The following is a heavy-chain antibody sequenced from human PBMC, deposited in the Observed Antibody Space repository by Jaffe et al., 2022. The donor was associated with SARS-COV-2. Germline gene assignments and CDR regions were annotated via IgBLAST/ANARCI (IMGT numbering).Heavy chain of an antibody. D-gene: IGHD3-10*01. V-gene: IGHV4-31*03. Sequence: HVQLQESGPGLVEPSQTLSLTCSVSTGSISSGNYFWHWIRQHPGQGLEWIGYISYSGSTLYNPSLNSRVLISVDTSKSQLSLKLSSVTAADTAVYYCARDNDHDPSGIGSFDYWGQGILVTVSS. CDR3: ARDNDHDPSGIGSFDY. CDR2: ISYSGST. J-gene: IGHJ4*02. CDR1: TGSISSGNYF.